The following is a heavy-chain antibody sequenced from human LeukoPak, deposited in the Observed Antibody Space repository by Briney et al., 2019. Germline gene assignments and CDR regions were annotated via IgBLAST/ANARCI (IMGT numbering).Heavy chain of an antibody. V-gene: IGHV3-21*01. CDR3: ARVGYGSGSYGLWFDP. Sequence: GGSLRLSCAASGFTFSSYSMNWVRQAPGKGLEWVSSISSSSSYIYYADSEKGRFTISRDNAKNSLYLQMNSLRAEDTAVYYCARVGYGSGSYGLWFDPWGQGTLVTVSS. J-gene: IGHJ5*02. CDR2: ISSSSSYI. D-gene: IGHD3-10*01. CDR1: GFTFSSYS.